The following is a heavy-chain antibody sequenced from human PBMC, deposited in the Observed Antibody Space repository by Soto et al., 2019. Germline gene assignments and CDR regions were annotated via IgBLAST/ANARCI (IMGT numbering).Heavy chain of an antibody. D-gene: IGHD3-10*01. CDR2: ISAHNGST. CDR3: ARGRDGGY. J-gene: IGHJ4*02. Sequence: QVHLVQSGAEVKKPGPSVKVSCQGSDYAFTTYGITWVRQAPGQRLEWMGWISAHNGSTNYAQKLQGRVTVTRDPSTSTAYMELRSLRYDDTAVYYCARGRDGGYWGPGALVTVSS. CDR1: DYAFTTYG. V-gene: IGHV1-18*01.